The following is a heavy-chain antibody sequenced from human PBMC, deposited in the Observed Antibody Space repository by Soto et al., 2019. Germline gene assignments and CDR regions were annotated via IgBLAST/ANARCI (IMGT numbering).Heavy chain of an antibody. J-gene: IGHJ4*02. CDR1: GDTFTTYD. V-gene: IGHV1-8*01. CDR2: INPNSGNI. CDR3: ARGRASGCYYLLDY. Sequence: ASVKVSCKASGDTFTTYDINWVRQATGHGLEWMGWINPNSGNIGYAQRFQGRVTMTRDTAIRTAYMGVSSLRSDDTAVYYCARGRASGCYYLLDYWGQGTLVTVSS. D-gene: IGHD3-10*01.